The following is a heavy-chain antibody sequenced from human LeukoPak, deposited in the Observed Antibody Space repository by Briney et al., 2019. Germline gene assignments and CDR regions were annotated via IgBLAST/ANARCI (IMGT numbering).Heavy chain of an antibody. CDR1: GGSISSGDYY. CDR3: ARRSGWQGYNWFDP. Sequence: SETLSLTCTVSGGSISSGDYYWSWIRQPPGKGLEWIGYTYYSGGTYYNPSLKSRVTISVDTSKNQFSLKLSSVTAADTAVYYCARRSGWQGYNWFDPWGQGTLVTVSS. J-gene: IGHJ5*02. D-gene: IGHD6-19*01. CDR2: TYYSGGT. V-gene: IGHV4-30-4*01.